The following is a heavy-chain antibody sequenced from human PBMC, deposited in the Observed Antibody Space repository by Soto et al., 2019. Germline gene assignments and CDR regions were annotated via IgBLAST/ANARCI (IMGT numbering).Heavy chain of an antibody. CDR1: GYTFTSYG. V-gene: IGHV1-18*04. CDR2: ICAYNGNT. D-gene: IGHD3-3*01. CDR3: AALASWRYYDFWSGPPPDV. J-gene: IGHJ6*02. Sequence: GASVKVSCKASGYTFTSYGISWVRQAPGQGLEWMGWICAYNGNTNYAQKLQGRVTMTTDTSTSTAYMELGSLRSDDTAVYYCAALASWRYYDFWSGPPPDVGGQGTTVTVSS.